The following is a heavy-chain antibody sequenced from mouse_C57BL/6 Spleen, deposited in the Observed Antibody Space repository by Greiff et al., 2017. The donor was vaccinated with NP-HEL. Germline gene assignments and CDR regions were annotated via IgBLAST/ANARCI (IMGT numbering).Heavy chain of an antibody. CDR1: GYTFTDYY. CDR2: INPNNGGT. CDR3: ARSLYH. V-gene: IGHV1-26*01. J-gene: IGHJ3*01. Sequence: VQLQQSGPELVKPGASVKISCKASGYTFTDYYMNWVKQSHGKSLEWIGDINPNNGGTSYNQKFKGKATLTVDKSSSTAYMELRSLTSEDSAVYYCARSLYHWGQGTLVTVSA.